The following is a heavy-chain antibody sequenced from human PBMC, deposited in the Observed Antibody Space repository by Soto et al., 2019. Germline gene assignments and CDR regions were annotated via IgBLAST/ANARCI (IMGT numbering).Heavy chain of an antibody. CDR2: IDHSGSA. CDR1: AGSIRSGDYY. Sequence: QVQLQESGPGLVKPSQTLSLTCTVSAGSIRSGDYYWTWIRQPPGKGLEWIGYIDHSGSAYYNPSLKSRATISIDTSNNQFSLKMTSVNAADTAVYYCAGEVGTFYFDHWGQGTLVTVSS. CDR3: AGEVGTFYFDH. V-gene: IGHV4-30-4*01. D-gene: IGHD1-26*01. J-gene: IGHJ4*02.